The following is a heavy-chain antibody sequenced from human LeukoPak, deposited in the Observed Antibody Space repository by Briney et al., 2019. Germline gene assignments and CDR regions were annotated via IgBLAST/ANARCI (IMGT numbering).Heavy chain of an antibody. J-gene: IGHJ5*02. CDR3: ARGQGSTWTGWFDP. CDR1: GDSISSYY. D-gene: IGHD6-13*01. Sequence: SETLPLTCTVSGDSISSYYWSWIRQPPGKGLEWIGYIYYSGSTEYNPSLKSRVTILVDTSKNQFSLKLSSVTAADTAVYFCARGQGSTWTGWFDPWGQGTLVTVSS. V-gene: IGHV4-59*01. CDR2: IYYSGST.